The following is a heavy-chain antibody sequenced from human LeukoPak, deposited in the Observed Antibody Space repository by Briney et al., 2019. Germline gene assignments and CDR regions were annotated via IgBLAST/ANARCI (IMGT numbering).Heavy chain of an antibody. CDR2: ISYDGSNK. J-gene: IGHJ4*02. CDR1: GFTFSSYG. V-gene: IGHV3-30*03. D-gene: IGHD3-16*01. Sequence: GGSLRLSCAASGFTFSSYGMHWVRQAPGKGLEWVAVISYDGSNKYYADSVKGRFTISRDNAKNSLYLQMNSLRAEDTAVYYCARDQGGVGYWGQGTLATVSS. CDR3: ARDQGGVGY.